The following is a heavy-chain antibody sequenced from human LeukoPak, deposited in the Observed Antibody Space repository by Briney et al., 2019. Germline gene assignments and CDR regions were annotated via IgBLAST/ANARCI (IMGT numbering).Heavy chain of an antibody. CDR3: ARDGWESGDY. V-gene: IGHV4-61*02. J-gene: IGHJ4*02. CDR2: IYTSGST. Sequence: SETLSLTCTVSGGSISSGSYYWSWIRQPAGKGLEWIGRIYTSGSTNYNPSLKSRVTISVDTSKNQFSLKLRSVTAADTAVYYCARDGWESGDYWGQGTLVTVSS. CDR1: GGSISSGSYY. D-gene: IGHD1-26*01.